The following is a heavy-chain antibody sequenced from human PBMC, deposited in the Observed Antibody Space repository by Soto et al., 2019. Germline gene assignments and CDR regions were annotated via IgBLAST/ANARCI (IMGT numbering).Heavy chain of an antibody. CDR3: TTARHCSADACPAAE. CDR2: IGPNPVNT. CDR1: GFPFTTSG. Sequence: EVHLLESGGGLVQPGGSLRLSCAASGFPFTTSGFLWVRQPPGEGLEWVSAIGPNPVNTNYRDSVRGRFTISRDNSRNTVFLQMSALRPEDTALYYCTTARHCSADACPAAEWGQGTLITVSS. D-gene: IGHD6-19*01. V-gene: IGHV3-23*01. J-gene: IGHJ4*02.